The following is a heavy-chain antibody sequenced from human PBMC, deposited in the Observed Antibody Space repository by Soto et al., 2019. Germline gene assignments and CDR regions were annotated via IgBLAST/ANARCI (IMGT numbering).Heavy chain of an antibody. CDR2: IYYSGST. CDR3: ASQEYVSSSSSFDY. Sequence: SETLSLTCTVSGGSISSSSYYWGWIRQPPGKGLEWIGSIYYSGSTYYNPSLKSRVTISVDTSKNQFSLKLSSVTAADTAVYYCASQEYVSSSSSFDYWGQGTLVTVSS. CDR1: GGSISSSSYY. D-gene: IGHD6-6*01. J-gene: IGHJ4*02. V-gene: IGHV4-39*01.